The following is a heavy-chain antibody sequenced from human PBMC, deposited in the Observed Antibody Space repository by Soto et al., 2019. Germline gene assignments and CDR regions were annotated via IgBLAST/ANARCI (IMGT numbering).Heavy chain of an antibody. J-gene: IGHJ4*02. D-gene: IGHD3-16*01. CDR3: ARHGTRWGRPAALSPMYYFDY. CDR2: IYYSGST. V-gene: IGHV4-39*01. CDR1: GGSISSSSYY. Sequence: SETLSLTCTVSGGSISSSSYYWGWIRQPPGKGLEWIGSIYYSGSTYYNPSLKSRVTISVDTSKNQFSLKLSSVTAADTAVYYCARHGTRWGRPAALSPMYYFDYWGQGTLVTVSS.